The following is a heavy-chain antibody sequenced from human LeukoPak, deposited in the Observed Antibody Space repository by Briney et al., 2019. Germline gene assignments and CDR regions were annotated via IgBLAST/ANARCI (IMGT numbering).Heavy chain of an antibody. V-gene: IGHV4-59*01. Sequence: SETLSLTCTVSGGSISSYYWSWIRQPPRKGLEWIGYIYYSGSTNYNPSLKSRVTISVDTSKNQFSLKLSSVTAADTAVYYCARFGQLAIFDYWGQGTLVTVSS. CDR1: GGSISSYY. J-gene: IGHJ4*02. CDR3: ARFGQLAIFDY. CDR2: IYYSGST. D-gene: IGHD6-6*01.